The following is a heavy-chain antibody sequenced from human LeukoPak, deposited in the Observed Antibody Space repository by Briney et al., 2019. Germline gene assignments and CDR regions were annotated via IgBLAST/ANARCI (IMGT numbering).Heavy chain of an antibody. Sequence: PSETLSLTCAVYGGSFSGYYWSWIRQPPGKGLEWIGEINHSGSTNYNPSLKSRVTISVDTSKNQFSLKLSSVTAADTAVYYCARGTSGAWGQGTLVTVSS. V-gene: IGHV4-34*01. CDR1: GGSFSGYY. CDR2: INHSGST. D-gene: IGHD3-3*01. CDR3: ARGTSGA. J-gene: IGHJ5*02.